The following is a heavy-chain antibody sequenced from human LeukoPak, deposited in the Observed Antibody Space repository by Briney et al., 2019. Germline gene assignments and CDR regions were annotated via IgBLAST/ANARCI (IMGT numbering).Heavy chain of an antibody. CDR1: GFTFSSYW. V-gene: IGHV3-74*01. CDR2: INSDGSST. J-gene: IGHJ3*02. CDR3: ARDGVAAAANDAFDI. Sequence: PGGSLRLSCAASGFTFSSYWMHWVRQAPGKGLVWVSRINSDGSSTIYADSVKGRFTISRDNAKNTLYLQMNSLRAEDTAVYYCARDGVAAAANDAFDIWGQGTMVTVSS. D-gene: IGHD6-13*01.